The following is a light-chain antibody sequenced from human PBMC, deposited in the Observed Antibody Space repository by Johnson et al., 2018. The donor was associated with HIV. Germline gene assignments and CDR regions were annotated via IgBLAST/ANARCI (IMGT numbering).Light chain of an antibody. CDR1: SSNIGNNY. Sequence: QSMLTQPPSVSAAPGQKVTISCSGSSSNIGNNYVSWYQQLPGTAPKLLIYDNNKRPSGIPDRFSGSKSGTSATLGITGLQTGDEADYYCGTWYSSLSSYVFGPGTKVTVL. V-gene: IGLV1-51*01. J-gene: IGLJ1*01. CDR3: GTWYSSLSSYV. CDR2: DNN.